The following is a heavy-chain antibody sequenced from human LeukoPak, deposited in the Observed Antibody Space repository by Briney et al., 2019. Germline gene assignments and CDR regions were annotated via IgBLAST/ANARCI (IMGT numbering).Heavy chain of an antibody. D-gene: IGHD2-21*01. J-gene: IGHJ4*02. V-gene: IGHV1-2*02. CDR3: ARVANKTYGY. Sequence: ASVKVSCKASGYTFTGYYMHWLRQPPGQGLEWMGWINPNSGGTNYAQKFQGRVTMTRDTSISTAYMELSRLRSDDTAVYYCARVANKTYGYWGQGTLVTVSS. CDR1: GYTFTGYY. CDR2: INPNSGGT.